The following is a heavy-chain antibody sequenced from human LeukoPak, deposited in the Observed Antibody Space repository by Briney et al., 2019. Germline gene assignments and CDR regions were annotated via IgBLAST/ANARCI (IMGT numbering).Heavy chain of an antibody. CDR3: ARRGYHDSSGYDY. Sequence: GGSLRLSCAASGFTFDDYGMSWVRQAPGKGLEWVSGINWNGGSTGYADSVKGRFTISRDNAKNSVFLQMNNLRAEDTAIYYCARRGYHDSSGYDYWGQGTLVTVSS. CDR2: INWNGGST. D-gene: IGHD3-22*01. J-gene: IGHJ4*02. V-gene: IGHV3-20*04. CDR1: GFTFDDYG.